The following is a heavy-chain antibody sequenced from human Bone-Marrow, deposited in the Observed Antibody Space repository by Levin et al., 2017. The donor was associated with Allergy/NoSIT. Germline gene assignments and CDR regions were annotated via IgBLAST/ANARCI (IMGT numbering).Heavy chain of an antibody. J-gene: IGHJ6*02. CDR2: ISHDGSSN. D-gene: IGHD3-3*01. CDR1: GFTFSRYG. V-gene: IGHV3-30*18. CDR3: AKERVLEPIFGVVSNYYFYAMDV. Sequence: PGGSLRLSCAASGFTFSRYGVHWVRQAPGKGLEWVAVISHDGSSNYYADSVKGRFTISRDNSKNTLYLQMDSLRVDDTAMYYCAKERVLEPIFGVVSNYYFYAMDVWGPGTPVTVSS.